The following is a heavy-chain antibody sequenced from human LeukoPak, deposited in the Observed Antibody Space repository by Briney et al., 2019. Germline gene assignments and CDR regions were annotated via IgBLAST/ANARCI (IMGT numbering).Heavy chain of an antibody. CDR2: ISGSGGST. D-gene: IGHD2-2*01. V-gene: IGHV3-23*01. CDR3: ARDRVVPAASDDAFDI. CDR1: GFTFSSYA. Sequence: GGSLRLSCAASGFTFSSYAMSWVRQAPGKGLEWVSAISGSGGSTYYADSVKGRFTISRDNSKNTLYLQMNSLRAEDTAVYYCARDRVVPAASDDAFDIWGQGTMVTVSS. J-gene: IGHJ3*02.